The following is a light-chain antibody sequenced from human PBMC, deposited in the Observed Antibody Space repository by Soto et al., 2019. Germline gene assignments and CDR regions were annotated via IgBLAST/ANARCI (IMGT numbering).Light chain of an antibody. CDR1: SFNVGSNS. V-gene: IGLV1-44*01. Sequence: QAVVTQPPSASGTPGQRVTISCSGSSFNVGSNSVIWYRQVPGTAPKLLIYNNDQRPSGVTDRFSGSRSGTSASLAISGLQSDDEADYYCSSWDDSLNGVVFGGGTKVTVL. CDR3: SSWDDSLNGVV. CDR2: NND. J-gene: IGLJ2*01.